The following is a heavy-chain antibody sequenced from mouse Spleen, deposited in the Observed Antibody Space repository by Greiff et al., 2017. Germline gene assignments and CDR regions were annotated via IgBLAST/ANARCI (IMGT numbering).Heavy chain of an antibody. CDR1: GFTFSDYG. CDR2: ISNLAYSI. J-gene: IGHJ3*01. V-gene: IGHV5-15*01. Sequence: EVKVVESGGGLVKPGGSLKLSCAASGFTFSDYGMAWVRQAPGKGPEWVAFISNLAYSIYYADTVTGRFTISRENAKNTLYLEMSSLRSEDTAMYYCARQGNWAFAYWGQGTLVTVSA. D-gene: IGHD4-1*01. CDR3: ARQGNWAFAY.